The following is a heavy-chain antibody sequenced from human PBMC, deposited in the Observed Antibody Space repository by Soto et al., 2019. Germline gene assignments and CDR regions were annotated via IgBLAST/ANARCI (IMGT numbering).Heavy chain of an antibody. J-gene: IGHJ5*02. D-gene: IGHD6-13*01. CDR2: IYHSGST. CDR3: ARDPPEQQLGTWWFDP. V-gene: IGHV4-38-2*02. Sequence: SETLSLTCAVSGYSISSGYYWGWIRQPPGKGLEWIGSIYHSGSTYYNPSLKSRVTISVDTSKNQFPLKLSSVTAADTAVYYCARDPPEQQLGTWWFDPWGQGTLVTVSS. CDR1: GYSISSGYY.